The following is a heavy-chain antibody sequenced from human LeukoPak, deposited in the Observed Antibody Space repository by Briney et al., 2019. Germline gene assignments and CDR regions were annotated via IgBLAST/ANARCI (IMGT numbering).Heavy chain of an antibody. V-gene: IGHV4-4*09. CDR1: GVSISPYY. D-gene: IGHD3-3*01. CDR3: ARLSAAVHLGAFDL. Sequence: SETLSLTCAVSGVSISPYYWAWIRQPPGKGLEWIGYIHTSGSNNQCPSLKSRVTISVDKSKNHFSLRLTSVTAADTAVYYCARLSAAVHLGAFDLWGQGTMVTVSS. J-gene: IGHJ3*01. CDR2: IHTSGSN.